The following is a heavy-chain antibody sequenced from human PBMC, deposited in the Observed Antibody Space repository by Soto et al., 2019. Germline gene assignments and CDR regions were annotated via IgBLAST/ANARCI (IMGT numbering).Heavy chain of an antibody. CDR3: ARDFYDSVGYTWFDS. CDR2: IHNSGTS. V-gene: IGHV4-59*01. J-gene: IGHJ5*01. CDR1: GDTSTSYY. D-gene: IGHD3-22*01. Sequence: SETLSLTCTVSGDTSTSYYWGWIRQAPGKGLEWIGHIHNSGTSTHNPSLNGRVTISIDMSKKQFSLKLTSLTSADAAVYYCARDFYDSVGYTWFDSWSQGTLVTVSS.